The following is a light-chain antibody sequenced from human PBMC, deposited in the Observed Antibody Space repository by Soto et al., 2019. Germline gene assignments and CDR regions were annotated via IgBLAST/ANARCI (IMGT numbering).Light chain of an antibody. CDR2: EVT. CDR3: SSYTSSITYG. V-gene: IGLV2-14*01. CDR1: SSDVGGYNY. Sequence: QSALTQPASVSGSPGQSITISCTGTSSDVGGYNYVSWYQQHPGKAPKLMIYEVTNRPSGVSNRFSGSKSGNTASLTISGLQADDEADYYCSSYTSSITYGFGTGTKVTVL. J-gene: IGLJ1*01.